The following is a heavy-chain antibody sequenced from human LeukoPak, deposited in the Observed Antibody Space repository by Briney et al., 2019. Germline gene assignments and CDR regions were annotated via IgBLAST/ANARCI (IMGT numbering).Heavy chain of an antibody. CDR1: GFTFSSCA. CDR3: AKELHGSGNYAFDY. V-gene: IGHV3-23*01. Sequence: PGGSLRLSCAASGFTFSSCALSWVRQAPRKGLEWVSTVSVNGGTTYYADSVKGRFTISRDNSKNTLYLQMNSLRAEDTAVYFCAKELHGSGNYAFDYWGQGTLDTVSS. D-gene: IGHD3-10*01. CDR2: VSVNGGTT. J-gene: IGHJ4*02.